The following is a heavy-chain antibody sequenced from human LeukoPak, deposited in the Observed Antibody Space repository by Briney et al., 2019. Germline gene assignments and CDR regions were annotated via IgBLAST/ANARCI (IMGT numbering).Heavy chain of an antibody. CDR1: GFTVSSNY. J-gene: IGHJ4*02. CDR3: ARGRGPQGWLQLLGYFDY. CDR2: IYSAGGT. Sequence: GGSLRLSCAASGFTVSSNYMIWVRQAPGRGLEWVSIIYSAGGTNYADSVKGRFTIFRDNSKNTLFLQMNSLRAEDTAVYYCARGRGPQGWLQLLGYFDYWGQGTLVTVSS. V-gene: IGHV3-53*01. D-gene: IGHD5-24*01.